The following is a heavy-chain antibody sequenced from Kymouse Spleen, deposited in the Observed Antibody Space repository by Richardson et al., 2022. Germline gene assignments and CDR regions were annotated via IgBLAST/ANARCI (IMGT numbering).Heavy chain of an antibody. V-gene: IGHV1-18*01. CDR2: ISAYNGNT. Sequence: QVQLVQSGAEVKKPGASVKVSCKASGYTFTSYGISWVRQAPGQGLEWMGWISAYNGNTNYAQKLQGRVTMTTDTSTSTAYMELRSLRSDDTAVYYCARERWCHCSSTSCPYYYYYGMDVWGQGTTVTVSS. D-gene: IGHD2-2*02. J-gene: IGHJ6*02. CDR1: GYTFTSYG. CDR3: ARERWCHCSSTSCPYYYYYGMDV.